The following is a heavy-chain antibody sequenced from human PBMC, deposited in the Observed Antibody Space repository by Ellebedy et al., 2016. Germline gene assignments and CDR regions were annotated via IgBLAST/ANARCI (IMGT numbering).Heavy chain of an antibody. CDR3: ARDRLGWGSFDS. Sequence: SETLSLTCTVSGRSITDDYWSWIRQPPGKGLDWIGHIYYSGTRTYNPSLKSRVTISAETSKNHFSLRLDSVTAAATAVYYCARDRLGWGSFDSWGQGTLVTVSS. CDR2: IYYSGTR. V-gene: IGHV4-59*01. CDR1: GRSITDDY. J-gene: IGHJ4*02. D-gene: IGHD3-16*01.